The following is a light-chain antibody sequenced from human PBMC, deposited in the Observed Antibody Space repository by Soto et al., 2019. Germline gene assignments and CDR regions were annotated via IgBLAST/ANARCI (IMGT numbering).Light chain of an antibody. CDR2: EVI. CDR3: SSYAGSNNFEV. J-gene: IGLJ1*01. Sequence: QSVLTQPPSASVSPGQSVTISCTGTSSDVGGYNYVSWYQQHPGKAPKLMIYEVIKRPSGVPDRFSGSKSGNTASLTVSGLQAEDEADYYCSSYAGSNNFEVFGTGTKVTVL. CDR1: SSDVGGYNY. V-gene: IGLV2-8*01.